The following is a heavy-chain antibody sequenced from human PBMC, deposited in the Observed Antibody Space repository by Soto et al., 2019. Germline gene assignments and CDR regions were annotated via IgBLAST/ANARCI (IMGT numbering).Heavy chain of an antibody. Sequence: EVQLLESGGDLVQPGGSLRLSCVASGFTFGSCGMNWVRQAPGKGLEWVAGVSPHGANTYYADSVGGRFIISRDDSRNTVSLDMNSLRGDDSAVYYCATEGAKTTWNFDYWGQGTVVTVSS. D-gene: IGHD1-1*01. CDR2: VSPHGANT. CDR3: ATEGAKTTWNFDY. V-gene: IGHV3-23*01. J-gene: IGHJ4*02. CDR1: GFTFGSCG.